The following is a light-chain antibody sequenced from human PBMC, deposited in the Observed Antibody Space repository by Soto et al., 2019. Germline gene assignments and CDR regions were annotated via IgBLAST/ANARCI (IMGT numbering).Light chain of an antibody. V-gene: IGKV1-39*01. CDR3: QQSYSMPWT. Sequence: DIQMTQSPSSLSASIGDRVTSICRASQSISTFLNWYQQKPGKAPRVLIYAASSLQSGVPSRFSGSGSGTDFTLTISSLQPDDFATYYCQQSYSMPWTFGQGTKVEIK. CDR1: QSISTF. CDR2: AAS. J-gene: IGKJ1*01.